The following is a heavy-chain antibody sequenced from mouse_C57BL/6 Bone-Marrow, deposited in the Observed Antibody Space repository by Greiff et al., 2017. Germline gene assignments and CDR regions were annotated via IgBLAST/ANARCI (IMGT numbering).Heavy chain of an antibody. CDR1: GYTFTSYW. CDR2: IDPSDSYT. Sequence: QVQLQQSGAELVKPGASVKLSCKASGYTFTSYWMQWVKQRPGQGLEWIGEIDPSDSYTNSNQKFKGKATLTVDTSSSTAYMQLSSLTSEDSAVYYCAREGYYVYYYAMDYWGQGTSVTVSS. CDR3: AREGYYVYYYAMDY. V-gene: IGHV1-50*01. J-gene: IGHJ4*01. D-gene: IGHD2-3*01.